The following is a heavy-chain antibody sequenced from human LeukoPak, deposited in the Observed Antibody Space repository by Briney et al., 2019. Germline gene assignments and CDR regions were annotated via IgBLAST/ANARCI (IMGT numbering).Heavy chain of an antibody. Sequence: LRLSCAASGFAFSSYWSWIRQHPGKGLEWIGYIYYSGSTYYNPSLKSRVTISVDTSKNQFSLKLSSVTAADTAVYYCARVVEDIVVVVAGERRPGAFDIWGQGTMVTVSS. J-gene: IGHJ3*02. D-gene: IGHD2-15*01. V-gene: IGHV4-31*02. CDR2: IYYSGST. CDR3: ARVVEDIVVVVAGERRPGAFDI. CDR1: GFAFSSY.